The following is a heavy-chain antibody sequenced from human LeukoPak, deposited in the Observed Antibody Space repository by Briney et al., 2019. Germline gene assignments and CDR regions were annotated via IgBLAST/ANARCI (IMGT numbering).Heavy chain of an antibody. CDR1: GYTFTSYY. V-gene: IGHV1-46*01. Sequence: ASVKVSCKASGYTFTSYYMHWVRQAPGQGLEWMGIINPSGGSTSYAQKFQGRVTMTRDTSTSTVYMELSSLRSEDTAVYYCARGQGVYGDYYSRGMDVWGQGTTVTVSS. J-gene: IGHJ6*02. D-gene: IGHD4-17*01. CDR2: INPSGGST. CDR3: ARGQGVYGDYYSRGMDV.